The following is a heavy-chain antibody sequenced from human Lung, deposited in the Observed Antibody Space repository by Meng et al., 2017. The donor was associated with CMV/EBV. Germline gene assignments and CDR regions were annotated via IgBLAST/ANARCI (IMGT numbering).Heavy chain of an antibody. V-gene: IGHV3-7*04. CDR3: ARVAAAGRGMDV. J-gene: IGHJ6*02. D-gene: IGHD6-13*01. CDR1: GFTFSSHW. CDR2: INQDGSQK. Sequence: AGSMTLXCVASGFTFSSHWMTWVRQAPGKGLEWVANINQDGSQKNYVDSVKGRFTISRDNAKNSLFLQMNSLRAEDTAVYYCARVAAAGRGMDVWGQGTTVTVSS.